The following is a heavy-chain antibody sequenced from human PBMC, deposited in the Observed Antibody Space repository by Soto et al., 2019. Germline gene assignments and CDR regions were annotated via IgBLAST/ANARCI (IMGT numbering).Heavy chain of an antibody. CDR2: VYKTGST. CDR1: GGSVSNYY. D-gene: IGHD1-20*01. J-gene: IGHJ4*02. Sequence: SETLSLTCSVSGGSVSNYYWSWIRQPPGKGLEWIGDVYKTGSTNYNPSLKSRVTISVDPSKKQFSLKLRPVTTADTAVYYCAREVARITGTERWGQGTLVT. V-gene: IGHV4-59*02. CDR3: AREVARITGTER.